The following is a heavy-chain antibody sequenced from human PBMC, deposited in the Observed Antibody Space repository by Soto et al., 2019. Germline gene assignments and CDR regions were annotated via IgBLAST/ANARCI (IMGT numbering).Heavy chain of an antibody. CDR3: AQGGHIAVVTDSFDS. CDR1: GYPFNTYY. Sequence: AASVKVSCKSSGYPFNTYYLHWVRQAPGQGLEWMGMIHPSGGGSTYAQKFLGRVTMTMDSSTSTVFMELTSLRSADTAAYYCAQGGHIAVVTDSFDSWG. J-gene: IGHJ4*01. CDR2: IHPSGGGS. V-gene: IGHV1-46*02. D-gene: IGHD2-21*02.